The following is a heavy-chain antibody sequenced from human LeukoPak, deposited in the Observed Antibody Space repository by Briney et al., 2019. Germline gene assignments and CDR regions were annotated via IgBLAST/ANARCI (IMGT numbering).Heavy chain of an antibody. D-gene: IGHD5-12*01. V-gene: IGHV3-23*01. J-gene: IGHJ4*02. CDR1: GFTFSYYS. CDR2: ISGSGGST. CDR3: ATGRGYSGYATDY. Sequence: GGSLRLSCAASGFTFSYYSMNWVRQAPGKGLEWVSAISGSGGSTYYADSVKGRFTISRDNSKNTLYLQMNSLRAEDTAVYYCATGRGYSGYATDYWGQGTLVTVSS.